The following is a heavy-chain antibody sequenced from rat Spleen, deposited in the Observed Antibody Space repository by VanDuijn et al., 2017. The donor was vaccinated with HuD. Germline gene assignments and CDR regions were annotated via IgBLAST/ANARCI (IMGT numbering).Heavy chain of an antibody. CDR3: TRRGHTMGLTSRYFDY. Sequence: EVQLVESGGGLVQPGRSLKLSCAASGFTFSDSYMAWVRQAPNTGLQWVASISYEGSSTYYGDSVEGRFTISRDNAKSTLYLQMNSLRSEDTATYYCTRRGHTMGLTSRYFDYWGQGVMVTVSS. CDR1: GFTFSDSY. CDR2: ISYEGSST. J-gene: IGHJ2*01. V-gene: IGHV5-22*01. D-gene: IGHD1-9*01.